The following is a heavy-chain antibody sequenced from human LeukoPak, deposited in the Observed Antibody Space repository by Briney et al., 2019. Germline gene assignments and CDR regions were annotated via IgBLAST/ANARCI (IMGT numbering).Heavy chain of an antibody. V-gene: IGHV3-30*02. D-gene: IGHD3-16*02. CDR1: GFTFSSYG. CDR3: AKDSLLGVWGSYRFFDY. CDR2: IRYDGSNK. J-gene: IGHJ4*02. Sequence: QTGGSLRLSCAASGFTFSSYGMHWVRQAPGKGLEWVAFIRYDGSNKYYADSVKGRFTISRDNSKSTLYLQMNSLRAEDTAVYYCAKDSLLGVWGSYRFFDYWGQGTLVTVSS.